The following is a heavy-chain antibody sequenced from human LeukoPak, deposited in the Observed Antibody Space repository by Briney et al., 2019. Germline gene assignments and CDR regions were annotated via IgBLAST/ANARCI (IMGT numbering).Heavy chain of an antibody. J-gene: IGHJ4*02. Sequence: SETLSLTCTVSGDSISRYYWSWIRQPPGEGLEWVGYIYSSGTTKYNPSLKSRVTISVDTSKNQFSLKLSSVTAADTAVYYCAREGDCSGGSCPSRRKEVDYWGQGTLVTVSS. CDR2: IYSSGTT. CDR3: AREGDCSGGSCPSRRKEVDY. CDR1: GDSISRYY. V-gene: IGHV4-59*12. D-gene: IGHD2-15*01.